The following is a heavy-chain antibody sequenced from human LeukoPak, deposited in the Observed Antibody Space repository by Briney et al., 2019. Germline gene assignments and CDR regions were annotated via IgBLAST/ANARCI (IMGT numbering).Heavy chain of an antibody. Sequence: PSETLSLTCAVYGGSFSGYYWSWIRQPPGKGLEWIGYIYYSGSTNYNPSLKSRVTISVDTSKNQFSLKLSSVTAADTAVYYCARTYSGYDYWGQGTLVTVSS. J-gene: IGHJ4*02. CDR2: IYYSGST. D-gene: IGHD5-12*01. CDR3: ARTYSGYDY. CDR1: GGSFSGYY. V-gene: IGHV4-59*08.